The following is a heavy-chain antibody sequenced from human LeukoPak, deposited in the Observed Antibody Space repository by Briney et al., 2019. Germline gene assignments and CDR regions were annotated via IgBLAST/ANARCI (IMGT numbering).Heavy chain of an antibody. Sequence: SETLSLTCAVSGGSISSGGYSWSWIRQPPGKGLEWIGYIHYSGSTNYNPSLQSRVTISVDTSKNQFSVKLSSVTAADTAVYYCARAPYSSSWVYFDYWGQGALVTVSS. CDR1: GGSISSGGYS. V-gene: IGHV4-61*08. J-gene: IGHJ4*02. CDR3: ARAPYSSSWVYFDY. D-gene: IGHD6-13*01. CDR2: IHYSGST.